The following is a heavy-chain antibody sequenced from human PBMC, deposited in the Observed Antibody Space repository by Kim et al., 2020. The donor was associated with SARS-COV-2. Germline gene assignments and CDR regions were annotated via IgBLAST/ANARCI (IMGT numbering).Heavy chain of an antibody. CDR1: GFTFSSYS. D-gene: IGHD6-13*01. Sequence: GGSLRLSCAASGFTFSSYSMNWVRQAPGKGLEWVSSISSSSSYIYYADSVKGRFTISRDNAKNSLYLQMNSLRAEDTAVYYCARDRGSSSWYRSGWPYYYYYGMDVWGQGTTVTVSS. CDR3: ARDRGSSSWYRSGWPYYYYYGMDV. J-gene: IGHJ6*02. CDR2: ISSSSSYI. V-gene: IGHV3-21*01.